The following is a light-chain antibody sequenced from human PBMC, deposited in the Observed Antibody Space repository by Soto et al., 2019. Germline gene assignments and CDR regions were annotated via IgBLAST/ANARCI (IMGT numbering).Light chain of an antibody. J-gene: IGLJ3*02. Sequence: QTVVTQEPSFSVSPGGTVTLTCGLSSGPVFTSSYPNWYQQTPGQAPRTLIFNTNTRSSGVPDRFSGSILGDKAALTITGAQAYDDSYYYCLLYLGGGIWVFGGGTKLTVL. V-gene: IGLV8-61*01. CDR3: LLYLGGGIWV. CDR1: SGPVFTSSY. CDR2: NTN.